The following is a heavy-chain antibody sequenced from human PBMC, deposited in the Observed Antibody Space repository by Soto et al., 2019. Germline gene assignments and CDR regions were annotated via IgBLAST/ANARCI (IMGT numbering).Heavy chain of an antibody. CDR3: ARDLIPRITIFGVAGGGMYX. J-gene: IGHJ6*02. Sequence: ASLKVSCNASGYTFTGYYMHWVRQAPGQGLEWMGFINPDSGGTNYAQKFQGCVTMTRETSISKAYMELSRLRSDDTAVYYCARDLIPRITIFGVAGGGMYXWGQVTTVTVS. V-gene: IGHV1-2*04. D-gene: IGHD3-3*01. CDR2: INPDSGGT. CDR1: GYTFTGYY.